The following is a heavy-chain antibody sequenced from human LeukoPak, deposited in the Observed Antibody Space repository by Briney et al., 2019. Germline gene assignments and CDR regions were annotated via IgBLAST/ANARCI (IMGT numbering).Heavy chain of an antibody. J-gene: IGHJ3*02. V-gene: IGHV4-61*02. CDR3: ARELDPLYSKVPYCGGDCYYAFDI. CDR1: GGSISSGSYY. Sequence: SETLSLTCTVSGGSISSGSYYWSWIRQPAGKGLEWIGRIYTSGSTNYNPSLKSRVTISVDTSKNQFSLKLSSVTAADTAVYYCARELDPLYSKVPYCGGDCYYAFDIWGQGTMVTVSS. D-gene: IGHD2-21*01. CDR2: IYTSGST.